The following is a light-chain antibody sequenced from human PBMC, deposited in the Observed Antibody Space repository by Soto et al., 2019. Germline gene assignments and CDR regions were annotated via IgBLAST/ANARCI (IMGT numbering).Light chain of an antibody. CDR2: KAS. CDR3: QQYNTYWT. V-gene: IGKV1-5*03. Sequence: DIRMTQSAATLSASLGDRVTITCRASQSISSWLAWYQQKPGKAPKLLIYKASSLESGVPSRFSGSASGTEFTLTLSSLKPDDFATYYCQQYNTYWTFGQGTKVDIK. J-gene: IGKJ1*01. CDR1: QSISSW.